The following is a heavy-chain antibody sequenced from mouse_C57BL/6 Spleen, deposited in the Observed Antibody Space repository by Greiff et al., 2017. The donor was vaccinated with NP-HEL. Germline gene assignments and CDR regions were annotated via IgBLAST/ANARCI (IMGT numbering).Heavy chain of an antibody. CDR2: IYPGDGDT. CDR1: GYAFSSSW. J-gene: IGHJ4*01. CDR3: ARELYAMED. V-gene: IGHV1-82*01. Sequence: QVHVKQSGPELVKPGASVKISCKASGYAFSSSWMNWVKQRPGKGLEWIGRIYPGDGDTNYNGKFKGKATLTADKSSSTAYMQLSSLTSEDSAVYFCARELYAMEDWGKGTTVTVSS.